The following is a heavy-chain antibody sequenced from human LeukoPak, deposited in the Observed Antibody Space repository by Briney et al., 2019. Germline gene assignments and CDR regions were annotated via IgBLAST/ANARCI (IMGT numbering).Heavy chain of an antibody. D-gene: IGHD3-22*01. J-gene: IGHJ4*02. CDR1: GFTFNKYL. V-gene: IGHV3-74*01. Sequence: GGSLRLSCAASGFTFNKYLMHWVRQAPGKGLVLVSRIYGDGTITSYADSVKGGFTISRDNAKNTLYLQMSSLRAEDTAVYYCATRNYYDSRGYYTFGHWGQGTLVTVPS. CDR2: IYGDGTIT. CDR3: ATRNYYDSRGYYTFGH.